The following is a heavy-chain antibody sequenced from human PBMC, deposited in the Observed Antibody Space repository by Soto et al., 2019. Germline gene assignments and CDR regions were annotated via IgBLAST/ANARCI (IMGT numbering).Heavy chain of an antibody. D-gene: IGHD7-27*01. J-gene: IGHJ4*02. Sequence: QVQLQQWGAGLLKPSETLSLTCAVYGGSFSGYYWNWIRQPPGKGLEWIGEINHRGSTNYNPSLKSRVPISVDTSKNQFSLKLSSVTAADTAVYYCARGWGRIFDYWGQGTRVTVSS. CDR1: GGSFSGYY. V-gene: IGHV4-34*01. CDR3: ARGWGRIFDY. CDR2: INHRGST.